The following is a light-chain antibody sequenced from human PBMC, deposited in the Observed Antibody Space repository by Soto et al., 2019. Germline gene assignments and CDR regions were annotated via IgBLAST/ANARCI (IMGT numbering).Light chain of an antibody. V-gene: IGKV3-11*01. Sequence: EIVLTQSPATLSLSPGKRATLSCRASQSVTSYLAWYQQKPGQAPRLLIHGASNRATDIPARFSGSGSGTDFTLTISSLEPEDFAVYYCQQRSTWPLTFGGGTKVEIK. CDR2: GAS. J-gene: IGKJ4*01. CDR3: QQRSTWPLT. CDR1: QSVTSY.